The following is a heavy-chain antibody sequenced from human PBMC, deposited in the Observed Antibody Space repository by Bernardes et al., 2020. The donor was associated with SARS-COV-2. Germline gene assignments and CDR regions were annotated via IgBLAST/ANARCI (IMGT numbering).Heavy chain of an antibody. Sequence: ASVKVSCKASGYTFTSYGISWVRQAPGQGLEWMGWISAYNGNTNYAQKLQGRVTMTTDTSTSTAYMELRSLRSDDTAVYYCARELPRYDFWSGYPYYYYGMDVWGQGTTVTGSS. V-gene: IGHV1-18*01. CDR2: ISAYNGNT. CDR3: ARELPRYDFWSGYPYYYYGMDV. D-gene: IGHD3-3*01. CDR1: GYTFTSYG. J-gene: IGHJ6*02.